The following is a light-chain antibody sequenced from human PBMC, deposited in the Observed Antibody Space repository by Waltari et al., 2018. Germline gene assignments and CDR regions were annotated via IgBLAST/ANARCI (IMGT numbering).Light chain of an antibody. J-gene: IGLJ2*01. Sequence: QSVLTQPPSVSGAPGPRVTISCTGSSSNIWAGTDVHWYQQLPGTAPKVPIYGNMKRPSGVPDRFSGSKSGTSASLAITGLQAEDEADYYCQSYDSSLRGSVFGGGTKVTVL. CDR1: SSNIWAGTD. V-gene: IGLV1-40*01. CDR3: QSYDSSLRGSV. CDR2: GNM.